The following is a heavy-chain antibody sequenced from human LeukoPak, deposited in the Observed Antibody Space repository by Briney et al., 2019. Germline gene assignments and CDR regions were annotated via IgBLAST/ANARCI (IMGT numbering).Heavy chain of an antibody. V-gene: IGHV4-4*07. CDR3: GYCNNGVCYLVDY. Sequence: PSETLSLTCTVSGGSISGYYWSWIRQPAGKGLEWIGRIYTSGSTNYNPSLKSRVTVSVETSKNEFSLKLSSVTAADTAVYARGYCNNGVCYLVDYWGQGMLVTVSS. CDR2: IYTSGST. CDR1: GGSISGYY. J-gene: IGHJ4*02. D-gene: IGHD2-8*01.